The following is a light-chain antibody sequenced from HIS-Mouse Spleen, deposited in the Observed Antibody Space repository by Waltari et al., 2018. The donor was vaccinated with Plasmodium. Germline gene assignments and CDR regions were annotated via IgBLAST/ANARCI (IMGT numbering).Light chain of an antibody. Sequence: QSALTQPPSASGSPGQSVTISCTGTSSDVGGYNYVSWYQQHPSKAPKLMIYAFSKRPSGVPDRFSGSKSGNTASLTVSGLQAEDEADYYCSSYAGSNNLVFGGGTKLTVL. CDR3: SSYAGSNNLV. CDR1: SSDVGGYNY. J-gene: IGLJ2*01. CDR2: AFS. V-gene: IGLV2-8*01.